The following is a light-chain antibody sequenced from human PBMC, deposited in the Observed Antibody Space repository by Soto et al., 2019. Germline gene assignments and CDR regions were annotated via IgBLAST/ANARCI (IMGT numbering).Light chain of an antibody. Sequence: QSALTQPPSASGSPGQSVTISSTGSRSDVGGYNYVSWYRQHPGKAPKLMIYEVTKRPSGVPDRFSGSRSGNTASLTVSGLQAEDEADYYCCSYAGSNNYVFGTGTKVTV. V-gene: IGLV2-8*01. CDR2: EVT. CDR1: RSDVGGYNY. CDR3: CSYAGSNNYV. J-gene: IGLJ1*01.